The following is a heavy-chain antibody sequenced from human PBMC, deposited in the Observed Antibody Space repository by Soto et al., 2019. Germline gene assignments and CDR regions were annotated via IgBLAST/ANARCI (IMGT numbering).Heavy chain of an antibody. CDR3: ARVRRVNDILTGYLYFDY. CDR2: INPNSGGT. CDR1: GYTFTGYY. J-gene: IGHJ4*02. V-gene: IGHV1-2*02. D-gene: IGHD3-9*01. Sequence: ASVKVSCKASGYTFTGYYMHWVRQAPGQGLAWMGWINPNSGGTKYAQKFQGRVTMTRDTSISTAYMELSRLRSDDTAVYYCARVRRVNDILTGYLYFDYWGQGTLVTVSS.